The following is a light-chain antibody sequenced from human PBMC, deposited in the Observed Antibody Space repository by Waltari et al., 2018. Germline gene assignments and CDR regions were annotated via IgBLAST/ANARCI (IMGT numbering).Light chain of an antibody. Sequence: QSALTQPASVSGSPGQSITISCTGTSIDVGSYNLVSWYQQHPGKAPKLMIYEVSKRPSGVSNRFSGSKSGNTASLTISGLQAEDEADYYCCSYAGSSTFVFGGGTKLTVL. V-gene: IGLV2-23*02. CDR3: CSYAGSSTFV. J-gene: IGLJ2*01. CDR2: EVS. CDR1: SIDVGSYNL.